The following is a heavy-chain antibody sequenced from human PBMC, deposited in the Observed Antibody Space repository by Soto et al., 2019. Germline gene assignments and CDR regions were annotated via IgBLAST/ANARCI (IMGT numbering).Heavy chain of an antibody. V-gene: IGHV3-7*05. CDR1: GFTFSSYW. J-gene: IGHJ5*01. CDR2: IKQDGSEK. CDR3: AKSLSAIPGDS. D-gene: IGHD2-2*01. Sequence: EVQQLESGGGLVQSGGSLRLSCAASGFTFSSYWKSWVRQGPGKGPEWVANIKQDGSEKYYVDSVKGRFTISRDNAKNSLYLQMTSLRAEDTAVYHCAKSLSAIPGDSWGHGTLVTVSS.